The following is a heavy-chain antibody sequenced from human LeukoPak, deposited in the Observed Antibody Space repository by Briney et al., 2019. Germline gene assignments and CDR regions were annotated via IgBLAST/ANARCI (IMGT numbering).Heavy chain of an antibody. J-gene: IGHJ4*02. CDR1: GFTFSGYG. V-gene: IGHV3-7*01. CDR3: ARDKEGGSNDH. D-gene: IGHD2-15*01. Sequence: GGSLRLSCAASGFTFSGYGMHWVRQAPDKGLEWVANIKEDGREKKYVDSVKDRFTISRDNTKNLVYLQMSGLRVDDTAIYYCARDKEGGSNDHWGQGTLVTVSS. CDR2: IKEDGREK.